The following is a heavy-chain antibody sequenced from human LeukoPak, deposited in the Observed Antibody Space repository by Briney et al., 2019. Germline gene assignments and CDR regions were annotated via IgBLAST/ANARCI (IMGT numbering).Heavy chain of an antibody. Sequence: GRSLRLSCAASGLTFSSYSMNWVRQAPGKGLEWVSSISSSSSYIYYADSVKGRFTISRDNAKNSLYLQMNSLRAEDTAVYYCARVFWGRQHWNPVVSFDYWGQGTLVTVSS. CDR1: GLTFSSYS. CDR2: ISSSSSYI. CDR3: ARVFWGRQHWNPVVSFDY. D-gene: IGHD3-16*01. V-gene: IGHV3-21*01. J-gene: IGHJ4*02.